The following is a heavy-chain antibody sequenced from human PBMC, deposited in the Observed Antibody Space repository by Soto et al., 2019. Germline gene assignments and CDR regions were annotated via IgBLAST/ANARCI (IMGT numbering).Heavy chain of an antibody. CDR3: ARRPDTFDI. Sequence: GGSLRLSCAGSGSTFTDFTMTWVHQAPGKGLEWVSAISGDGLSTYYAGSVKGRFTISRDNSKTTLYLQMNSLRAEDTAVYYCARRPDTFDIWGRGTMVTVSS. CDR1: GSTFTDFT. V-gene: IGHV3-23*01. J-gene: IGHJ3*02. CDR2: ISGDGLST.